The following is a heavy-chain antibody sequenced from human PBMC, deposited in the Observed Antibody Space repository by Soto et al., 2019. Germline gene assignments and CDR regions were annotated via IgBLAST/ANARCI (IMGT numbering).Heavy chain of an antibody. CDR1: GFSVSGNY. J-gene: IGHJ4*02. CDR2: IYAYSGAAT. D-gene: IGHD3-9*01. CDR3: ARGLNFDV. V-gene: IGHV3-53*01. Sequence: QPGGSLRLSCAISGFSVSGNYMSWVRQAPGKGLERVSVIYAYSGAATFYAESVKGRFIISRDNSKNTVDLQMNSLRAEDTAVYYCARGLNFDVWGQGVQVTVSS.